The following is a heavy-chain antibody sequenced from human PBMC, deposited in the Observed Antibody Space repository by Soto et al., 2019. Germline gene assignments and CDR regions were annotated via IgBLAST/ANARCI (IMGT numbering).Heavy chain of an antibody. D-gene: IGHD3-9*01. CDR1: GGTFSSYA. Sequence: GASVKVSCKASGGTFSSYAISWVRQAPGQGLEWMGGIIPIFGTANYAQKFQGRVTITADKSTSTAYMELSSLRSEDTAAYYCARGPSYDILTGYSFDYWGQGTLVIVSS. CDR2: IIPIFGTA. CDR3: ARGPSYDILTGYSFDY. J-gene: IGHJ4*02. V-gene: IGHV1-69*06.